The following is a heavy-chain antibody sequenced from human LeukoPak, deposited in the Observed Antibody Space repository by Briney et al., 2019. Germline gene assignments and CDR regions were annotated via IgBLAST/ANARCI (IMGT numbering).Heavy chain of an antibody. CDR2: ISGSGGST. Sequence: ESGGSLRLSCVASGFTFSSYAMSWVRQAPGKGLEWVSAISGSGGSTYYADSVKGRFTISRDNSKNTLYLQMNSLRAEDTAVYYCAKGSGYYDSSGYLDYWGQGTLVTVSS. V-gene: IGHV3-23*01. CDR1: GFTFSSYA. D-gene: IGHD3-22*01. CDR3: AKGSGYYDSSGYLDY. J-gene: IGHJ4*02.